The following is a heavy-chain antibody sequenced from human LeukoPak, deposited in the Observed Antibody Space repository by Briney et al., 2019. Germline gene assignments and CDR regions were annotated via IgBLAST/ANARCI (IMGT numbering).Heavy chain of an antibody. V-gene: IGHV3-33*01. CDR3: ARGAEVGATLAYFDY. D-gene: IGHD1-26*01. J-gene: IGHJ4*02. CDR2: IWYDGSNK. Sequence: GGSLRLSCAASGFTFSSYGMHWVRQAPGKGLEWVAVIWYDGSNKYYADSVKGRFTISRDNSKITLYLQMNSLRAEDTAVYYCARGAEVGATLAYFDYWGQGTLVTVSS. CDR1: GFTFSSYG.